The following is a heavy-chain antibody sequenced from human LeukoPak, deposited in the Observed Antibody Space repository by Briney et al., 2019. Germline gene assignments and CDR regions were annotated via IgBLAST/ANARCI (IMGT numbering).Heavy chain of an antibody. D-gene: IGHD2-2*02. Sequence: ASVKVSCKVSGYTLTELSMHWVRQAPGKGLEWMGGFDPEDGKTIYAQKFQGRVTMTEDTSTDTAYMELSSLRSEDTAVYYCARVLVVVPAAIFHYYYGMDVWGQGTTVTVSS. CDR3: ARVLVVVPAAIFHYYYGMDV. V-gene: IGHV1-24*01. CDR1: GYTLTELS. J-gene: IGHJ6*02. CDR2: FDPEDGKT.